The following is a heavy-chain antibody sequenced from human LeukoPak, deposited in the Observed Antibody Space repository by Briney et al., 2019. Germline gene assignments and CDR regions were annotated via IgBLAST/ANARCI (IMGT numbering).Heavy chain of an antibody. D-gene: IGHD3-9*01. CDR2: IWYDGNNK. J-gene: IGHJ4*02. V-gene: IGHV3-33*01. CDR3: ARSTSSEYDIYHFDS. CDR1: GFTFNSYG. Sequence: PGGSLRLSCAASGFTFNSYGMHWVRQAPGKGLEWVAVIWYDGNNKYYADSVKGRFTISRDNSKNTLYLQMNSLRAEDTAVYYCARSTSSEYDIYHFDSWGQGTLVTVSS.